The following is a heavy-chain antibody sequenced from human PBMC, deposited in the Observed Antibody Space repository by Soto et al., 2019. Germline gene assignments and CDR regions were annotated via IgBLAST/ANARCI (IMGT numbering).Heavy chain of an antibody. CDR3: ARDGTLYDSSGYYYFY. CDR2: IIPMFGKA. D-gene: IGHD3-22*01. CDR1: GGTFSRYA. V-gene: IGHV1-69*13. J-gene: IGHJ4*02. Sequence: SGKISCKASGGTFSRYAINWVRQAPGQGLEWMGGIIPMFGKANYAQKFQGRVTITADESTNTGYMELRSLISEDTAVYYCARDGTLYDSSGYYYFYWGQGTLVPVYS.